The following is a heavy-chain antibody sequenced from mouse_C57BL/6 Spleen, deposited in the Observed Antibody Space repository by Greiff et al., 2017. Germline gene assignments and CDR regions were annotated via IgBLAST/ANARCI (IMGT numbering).Heavy chain of an antibody. CDR3: VRHDSPHYYGSSYEYFDV. J-gene: IGHJ1*03. CDR1: GFSFNTYA. V-gene: IGHV10-1*01. Sequence: EVQLVESGGGLVQPKGSLKLSCAASGFSFNTYAMNWVRQAPGKGLEWVARLRSKSNNYATYYADSVKDRFTISIDDSESMLYLQMNNLKTEDTARYYCVRHDSPHYYGSSYEYFDVWGTGTTVTVSS. CDR2: LRSKSNNYAT. D-gene: IGHD1-1*01.